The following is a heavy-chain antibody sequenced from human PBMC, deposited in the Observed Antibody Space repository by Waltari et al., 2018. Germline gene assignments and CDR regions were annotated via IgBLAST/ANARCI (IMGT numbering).Heavy chain of an antibody. CDR2: FPGSGRT. D-gene: IGHD2-15*01. V-gene: IGHV4-4*02. J-gene: IGHJ4*02. Sequence: QLQLQESSPGLVRPSETVSVTCAVSCDSVTSSYVLNWVRQSPGKGLALIGQFPGSGRTNYNPSFAIRVTVSLDTSNNQVSLKLTSATAADTAVYYCARDRGRGLYLDSWGPGTLVTVSP. CDR3: ARDRGRGLYLDS. CDR1: CDSVTSSYV.